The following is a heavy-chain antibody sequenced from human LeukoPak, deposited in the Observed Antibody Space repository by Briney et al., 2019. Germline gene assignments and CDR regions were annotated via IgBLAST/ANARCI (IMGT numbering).Heavy chain of an antibody. CDR2: ISAYNGNT. J-gene: IGHJ3*02. D-gene: IGHD3-22*01. CDR1: GYTFTSYG. CDR3: ARVKWSGYYYDNSGYLGLAFDI. Sequence: ASVKVSCKASGYTFTSYGISWVRQALGQGLEWMGWISAYNGNTNYAQKLQGGVTMTTDTSTSTAYMELRSLRSDDTAVYYCARVKWSGYYYDNSGYLGLAFDIWGQGTMVTVSS. V-gene: IGHV1-18*01.